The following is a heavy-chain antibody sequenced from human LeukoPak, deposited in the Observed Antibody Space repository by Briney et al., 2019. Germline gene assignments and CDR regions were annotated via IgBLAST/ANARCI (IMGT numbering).Heavy chain of an antibody. CDR2: ISGSGGST. CDR3: AKDLVGATPRRLFDY. Sequence: PGGSLRLSCAGSGFTFSSYTMNWVRQAPGKGLEWVSAISGSGGSTYYADSVKGRFTISRDNSKNTLYLQMNSLRAEDTAVYYCAKDLVGATPRRLFDYWGQGTLVTVSS. D-gene: IGHD1-26*01. J-gene: IGHJ4*02. V-gene: IGHV3-23*01. CDR1: GFTFSSYT.